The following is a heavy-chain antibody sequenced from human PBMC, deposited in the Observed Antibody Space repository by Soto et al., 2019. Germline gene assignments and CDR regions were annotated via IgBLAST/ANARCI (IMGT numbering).Heavy chain of an antibody. CDR2: ITHSGST. CDR3: ARSSVRGWSY. J-gene: IGHJ4*02. CDR1: GGSFSGYY. V-gene: IGHV4-34*01. D-gene: IGHD3-10*02. Sequence: PSETLSLTCAVYGGSFSGYYWTWIRQPPGKGLEWIGEITHSGSTNYNQSLKSRVTISVDTSKNQFSLNLNSVTAADTAVYYCARSSVRGWSYWGQGTLVTVSS.